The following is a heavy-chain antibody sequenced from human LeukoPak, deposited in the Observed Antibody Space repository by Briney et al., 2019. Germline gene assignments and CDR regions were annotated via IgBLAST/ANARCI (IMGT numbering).Heavy chain of an antibody. V-gene: IGHV3-23*01. CDR3: PKGCATTRCYTSEY. CDR2: ISGSGDST. J-gene: IGHJ4*02. CDR1: GFTFSSYA. Sequence: TGGSLRLSCAASGFTFSSYAMSWVRQAPGRGLEWVSTISGSGDSTYYADSVKGRFTISRDNSKNTLYLQMNSLRPEDTAVYYCPKGCATTRCYTSEYWGQGTLVTVSS. D-gene: IGHD2-2*02.